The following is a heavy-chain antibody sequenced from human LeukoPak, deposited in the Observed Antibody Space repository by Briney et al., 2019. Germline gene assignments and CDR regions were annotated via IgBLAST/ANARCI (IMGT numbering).Heavy chain of an antibody. CDR3: ALSRGGYYDSRSPSWAFDI. D-gene: IGHD3-22*01. Sequence: PSETLSLTCTVSGGSISSYYWSWIRQPPGKGLEWIGYIYNSGSTNYTPSLKSRVTMSGDTSKNQFSLKLSSVTAADTAVYYCALSRGGYYDSRSPSWAFDIWGQGTMVTVSS. CDR1: GGSISSYY. J-gene: IGHJ3*02. V-gene: IGHV4-59*01. CDR2: IYNSGST.